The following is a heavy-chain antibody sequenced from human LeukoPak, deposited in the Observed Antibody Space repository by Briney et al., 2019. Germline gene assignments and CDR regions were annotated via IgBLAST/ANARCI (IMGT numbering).Heavy chain of an antibody. CDR3: ARGHDSHLMDV. CDR1: GGSISSGGYY. V-gene: IGHV4-31*03. D-gene: IGHD3-3*01. CDR2: IYYSGST. Sequence: SETLSLTCTVSGGSISSGGYYWSWIRQHPGKGLEWIGYIYYSGSTYYNPSLKSRVTISVDTSKNQFSLKLSSVTAADTAVYYCARGHDSHLMDVWGNGTMVTVSS. J-gene: IGHJ6*03.